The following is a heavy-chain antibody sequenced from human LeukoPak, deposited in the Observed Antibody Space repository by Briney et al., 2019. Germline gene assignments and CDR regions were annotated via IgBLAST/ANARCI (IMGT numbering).Heavy chain of an antibody. CDR3: ATSPIP. J-gene: IGHJ5*02. CDR2: ISYDGSNK. CDR1: GFTFSSYA. Sequence: PGGSLRLSCAASGFTFSSYAMHWVRQAPGKGLEWVAVISYDGSNKYYADSVKGRFTISRDNSKNTLYLQMSSLRAEDTAVYYCATSPIPWGQGTVVTVSS. V-gene: IGHV3-30-3*01.